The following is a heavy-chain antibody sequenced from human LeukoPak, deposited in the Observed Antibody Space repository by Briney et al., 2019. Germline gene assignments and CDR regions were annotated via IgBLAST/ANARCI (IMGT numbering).Heavy chain of an antibody. Sequence: GGSLRLSCAASGFTFSSYAMSWVRQAPGKGLEWVSAISGSGGSTYYADSVKGRFTISRDNSKNTLYLQMNSLRAEDTAVYYCARRRGSGWYPYYFDYWGQGTLVTVSS. CDR1: GFTFSSYA. CDR3: ARRRGSGWYPYYFDY. CDR2: ISGSGGST. V-gene: IGHV3-23*01. D-gene: IGHD6-19*01. J-gene: IGHJ4*02.